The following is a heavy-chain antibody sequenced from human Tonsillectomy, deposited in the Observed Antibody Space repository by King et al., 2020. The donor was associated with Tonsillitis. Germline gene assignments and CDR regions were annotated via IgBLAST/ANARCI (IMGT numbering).Heavy chain of an antibody. J-gene: IGHJ4*02. D-gene: IGHD6-6*01. V-gene: IGHV3-7*03. Sequence: VQLVESGGGLVQPGGSLRLSCAASGFSLSYYWMSWVRQAPGKGLEWGANLKQDGSEKYYVDSVKGRFTLSRDNAKKSLYLQMNSLRAEDTAVYYCARTARVFDYWGQGTLVTVSS. CDR3: ARTARVFDY. CDR1: GFSLSYYW. CDR2: LKQDGSEK.